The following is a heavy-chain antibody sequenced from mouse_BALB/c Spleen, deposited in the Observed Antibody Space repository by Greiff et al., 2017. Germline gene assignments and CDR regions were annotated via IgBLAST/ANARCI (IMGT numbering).Heavy chain of an antibody. V-gene: IGHV1S137*01. CDR2: ISTYYGDA. D-gene: IGHD2-4*01. Sequence: QVHVKQSGAELVRPGVSVKISCKGSGYTFTDYAMHWVKQSHAKSLEWIGVISTYYGDASYNQKFKGKATMTVDKSSSTAYMELARLTSEDSAIYYCARNDYDALDYWGQGTTLTVSS. J-gene: IGHJ2*01. CDR1: GYTFTDYA. CDR3: ARNDYDALDY.